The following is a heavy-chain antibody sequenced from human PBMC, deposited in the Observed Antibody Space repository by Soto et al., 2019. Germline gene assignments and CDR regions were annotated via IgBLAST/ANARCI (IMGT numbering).Heavy chain of an antibody. CDR2: IWYDGNNK. J-gene: IGHJ6*03. V-gene: IGHV3-33*01. D-gene: IGHD6-6*01. CDR1: GFTFSSYG. CDR3: ARGGGSSYYSIDL. Sequence: QVQLVESGGGVVQPGRSLRLSCAASGFTFSSYGMHWVRQAPGKGLEWVAGIWYDGNNKYYADSVKGRFTISRDNSKNTLFLEKNSLRAEDTTVYYSARGGGSSYYSIDLWGKGTPVTVSS.